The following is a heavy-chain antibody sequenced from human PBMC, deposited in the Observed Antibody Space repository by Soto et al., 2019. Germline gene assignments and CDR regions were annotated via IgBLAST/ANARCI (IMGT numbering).Heavy chain of an antibody. V-gene: IGHV1-69*01. D-gene: IGHD2-15*01. Sequence: QVQLVQSGAEVKKPGSSVKVSCKASGGTFSSYAISWVRQAPGQGLEWMGGIIPIFGTANYAQKFQGRVTITADESTSTAYMELSSLRSDDTAVYYCARVEGLGYCSGGSCYSGDYWGQGTLVTVSS. J-gene: IGHJ4*02. CDR3: ARVEGLGYCSGGSCYSGDY. CDR1: GGTFSSYA. CDR2: IIPIFGTA.